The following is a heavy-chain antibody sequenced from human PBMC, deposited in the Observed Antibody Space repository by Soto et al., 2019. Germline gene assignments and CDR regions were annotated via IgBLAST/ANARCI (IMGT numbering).Heavy chain of an antibody. D-gene: IGHD1-1*01. CDR2: INNDGSTT. CDR1: GFTFSSYW. J-gene: IGHJ3*02. CDR3: GRPNWNGEGGALDI. V-gene: IGHV3-74*01. Sequence: EVQLVESGGDLVQPGGSLRLSCAASGFTFSSYWMYWVRQPPGKGLVWVSRINNDGSTTSYADSVKGRFTISRDNAKNTLYLQMNSLRAEDTAVYYCGRPNWNGEGGALDIWGQGTVVTVSS.